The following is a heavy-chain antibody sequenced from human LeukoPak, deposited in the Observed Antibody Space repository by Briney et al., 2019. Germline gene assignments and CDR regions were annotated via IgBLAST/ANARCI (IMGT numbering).Heavy chain of an antibody. D-gene: IGHD4/OR15-4a*01. CDR1: GFTVSSNS. CDR2: IYSSVT. Sequence: GGSLRLSCTVSGFTVSSNSMSWVRQAPGKGLEWVSFIYSSVTYYSDSVKGRFTISRDNSKNTLYLQMNSLRAEDTAVYYCARRAGAYSHPYDYWGQGTLVTVSS. J-gene: IGHJ4*02. CDR3: ARRAGAYSHPYDY. V-gene: IGHV3-53*01.